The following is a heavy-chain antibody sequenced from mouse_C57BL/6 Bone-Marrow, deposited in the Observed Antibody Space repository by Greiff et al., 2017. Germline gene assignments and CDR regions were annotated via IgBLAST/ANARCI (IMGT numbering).Heavy chain of an antibody. CDR2: INPNNGGT. J-gene: IGHJ1*03. CDR1: GYTFTDYN. Sequence: VQLQQSGPELVKPGASVKIPCKASGYTFTDYNMDWVKQSHGKSLEWIGDINPNNGGTIYNQKFKGKATLTVDKSSSTAYMELRSLTSEDTAVYYCARDAYYDGSSYWYFDVWGTGTTVTVSS. D-gene: IGHD1-1*01. V-gene: IGHV1-18*01. CDR3: ARDAYYDGSSYWYFDV.